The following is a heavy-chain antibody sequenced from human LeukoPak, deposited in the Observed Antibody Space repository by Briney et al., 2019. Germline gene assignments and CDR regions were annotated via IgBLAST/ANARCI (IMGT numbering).Heavy chain of an antibody. CDR3: AKLKVAVSGSGY. J-gene: IGHJ4*02. V-gene: IGHV3-23*01. D-gene: IGHD6-19*01. CDR1: GFTFSSYG. Sequence: GGSLRLSCAASGFTFSSYGMSWVRQDPGKGLEWLSSITTTGDSTNYADSVKGRFTISRDNSKNTLYLQMSSLRAEDTAIYYCAKLKVAVSGSGYWGQGTLVTVSS. CDR2: ITTTGDST.